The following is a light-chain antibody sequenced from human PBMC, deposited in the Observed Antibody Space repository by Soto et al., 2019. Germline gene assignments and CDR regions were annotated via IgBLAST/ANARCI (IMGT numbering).Light chain of an antibody. V-gene: IGKV1-27*01. CDR3: QKYNRAPWK. J-gene: IGKJ1*01. CDR1: QVIANY. Sequence: DLQMTQSPSSLSSSVGHRVTITCRARQVIANYLAWYQPQQGKVPRLMIYAGSILETGVPSRFTGSGYGTDFTLTITSLEPEDVATYYCQKYNRAPWKFGQGTKVEIK. CDR2: AGS.